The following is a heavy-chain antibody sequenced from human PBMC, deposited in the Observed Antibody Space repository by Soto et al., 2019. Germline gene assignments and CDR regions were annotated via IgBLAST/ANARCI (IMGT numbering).Heavy chain of an antibody. V-gene: IGHV2-5*02. J-gene: IGHJ5*02. CDR3: AHRRSTYYYDSTFDP. Sequence: QITLKESGPTLVKPTQTLTLTCTFSGFSLSTSGVGVGWIRQPPGKALEWLALIYWDEYKRYSPSLKSRLTSTNDTSKNQVILTITNMDPVDTATYYCAHRRSTYYYDSTFDPWGQGTLVTVSS. CDR1: GFSLSTSGVG. CDR2: IYWDEYK. D-gene: IGHD3-22*01.